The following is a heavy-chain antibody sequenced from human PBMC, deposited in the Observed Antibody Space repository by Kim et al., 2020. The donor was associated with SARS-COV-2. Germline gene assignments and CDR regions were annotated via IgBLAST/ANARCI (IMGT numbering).Heavy chain of an antibody. CDR1: GDSISRNNAA. J-gene: IGHJ4*02. Sequence: SQTLSLTCAISGDSISRNNAAWNWIRQSPSRGLEWLGRTYYRSQWYTDYAVSVKSRININADTSKNQFSLQLNSVTAEDSAVYYCAKDGEYCSGGTCPAFDFWAQGTLVTVSS. D-gene: IGHD2-15*01. V-gene: IGHV6-1*01. CDR2: TYYRSQWYT. CDR3: AKDGEYCSGGTCPAFDF.